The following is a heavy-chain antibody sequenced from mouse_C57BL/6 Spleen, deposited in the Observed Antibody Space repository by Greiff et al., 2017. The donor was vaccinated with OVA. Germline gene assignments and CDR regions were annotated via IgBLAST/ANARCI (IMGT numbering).Heavy chain of an antibody. CDR1: GYAFSSYW. D-gene: IGHD2-4*01. CDR3: ARYDYETFAY. CDR2: IYPGDGDT. J-gene: IGHJ3*01. Sequence: VKLMESGAELVKPGASVKISCKASGYAFSSYWMNWVKQRPGKGLEWIGQIYPGDGDTNYNGKFKGKATLTADKSSSTAYMQLSSLTSEDSAVYFCARYDYETFAYWGQGTLVTVSA. V-gene: IGHV1-80*01.